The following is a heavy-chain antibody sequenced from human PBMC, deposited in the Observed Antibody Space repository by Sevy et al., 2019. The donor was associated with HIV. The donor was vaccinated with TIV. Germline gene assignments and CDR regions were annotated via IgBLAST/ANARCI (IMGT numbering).Heavy chain of an antibody. CDR2: ISGSGGST. CDR1: GFTFSSYA. D-gene: IGHD6-13*01. Sequence: GGSLRLSCAASGFTFSSYAMSWVRQAPGKGLEWVSAISGSGGSTYYADSVKGRFTISRDNSKNTLYLKMNSLRAEDTAVYYCAKGSQSSSWYPYYFDYWGQGTLVTVSS. V-gene: IGHV3-23*01. J-gene: IGHJ4*02. CDR3: AKGSQSSSWYPYYFDY.